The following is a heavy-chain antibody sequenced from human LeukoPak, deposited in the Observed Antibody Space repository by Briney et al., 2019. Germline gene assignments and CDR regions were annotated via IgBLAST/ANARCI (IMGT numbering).Heavy chain of an antibody. CDR3: ARDHGYYDILTGSGYFDY. CDR2: IWYDGSNK. Sequence: GGSLRLSCAASGFTFSDYYMSWIRQAPGKGLEWVAVIWYDGSNKYYADSVKGRFTISRDNSKNTLYLQMNSLRAEDTAVYYCARDHGYYDILTGSGYFDYWRQGTLVTVSS. CDR1: GFTFSDYY. D-gene: IGHD3-9*01. V-gene: IGHV3-33*08. J-gene: IGHJ4*02.